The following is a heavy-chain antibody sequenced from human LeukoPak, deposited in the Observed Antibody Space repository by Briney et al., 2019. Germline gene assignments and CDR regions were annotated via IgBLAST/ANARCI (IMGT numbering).Heavy chain of an antibody. D-gene: IGHD4-17*01. CDR3: ARGPTTVTSPHFDY. Sequence: PGGSLRLAFAAAGFTFSDYYMSWIRQAPGEWLEWVSYSSISGSTTYYADSVKGRFTTSRDNAKNSLYLQMNSLRAEDTAVYYCARGPTTVTSPHFDYWGQGTLVTVSS. J-gene: IGHJ4*02. CDR1: GFTFSDYY. CDR2: SSISGSTT. V-gene: IGHV3-11*01.